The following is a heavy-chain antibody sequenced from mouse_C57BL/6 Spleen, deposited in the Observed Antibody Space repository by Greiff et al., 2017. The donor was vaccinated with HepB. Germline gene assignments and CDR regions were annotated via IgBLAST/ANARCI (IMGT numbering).Heavy chain of an antibody. Sequence: EVKLVESGGGLVKPGGSLKLSCAASGFTFSSYAMSWVRQTPEKRLEWVATISDGGSYTYYPDNVKGRFTISRDNAKNNLYLQMSHLKSEDTAMYYCARAFTTVVYFDYWGQGTTLTVSS. CDR1: GFTFSSYA. J-gene: IGHJ2*01. CDR3: ARAFTTVVYFDY. V-gene: IGHV5-4*03. CDR2: ISDGGSYT. D-gene: IGHD1-1*01.